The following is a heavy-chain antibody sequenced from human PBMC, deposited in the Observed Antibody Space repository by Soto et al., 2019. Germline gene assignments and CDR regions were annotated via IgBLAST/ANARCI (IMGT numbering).Heavy chain of an antibody. Sequence: ASVKVSCKASGYTFTSYGISWVLQAPGQGLEWMGWISAYSGNTNYAQKLQGRVTMTTDTSTSTAYMELRSLRSDDTAVYYCASGRYYYDSSGYYRDAFDIWGQGTMVTVSS. CDR3: ASGRYYYDSSGYYRDAFDI. D-gene: IGHD3-22*01. CDR2: ISAYSGNT. J-gene: IGHJ3*02. V-gene: IGHV1-18*04. CDR1: GYTFTSYG.